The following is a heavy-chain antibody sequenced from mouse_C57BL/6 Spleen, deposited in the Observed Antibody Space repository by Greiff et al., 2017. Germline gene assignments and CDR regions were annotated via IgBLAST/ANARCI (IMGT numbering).Heavy chain of an antibody. Sequence: DVMLVESGGDLVKPGGSLKLSCAASGFTFSSYGMSWVRQTPDKRLEWVATISSGGSYTYYPDSVKGRFTISRDNAKNTLYLQMSSLKSEDTAMYYCARHGYDVFDYWGQGTTLTVSS. J-gene: IGHJ2*01. CDR2: ISSGGSYT. CDR3: ARHGYDVFDY. CDR1: GFTFSSYG. D-gene: IGHD2-2*01. V-gene: IGHV5-6*02.